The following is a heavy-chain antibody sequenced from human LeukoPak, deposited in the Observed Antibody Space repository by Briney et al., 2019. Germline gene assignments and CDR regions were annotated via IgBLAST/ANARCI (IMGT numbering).Heavy chain of an antibody. V-gene: IGHV3-43D*04. CDR3: AKDLDNSSSPGGFDY. Sequence: PGGSLRLSCAASGFTFDDYAMHWVRQAPGEGLGWVSLISWDGGSTYYADSVKGRFTISRDNSKNSLYLQMNSLRAEDTALYYCAKDLDNSSSPGGFDYWGQGTLVTVSS. CDR1: GFTFDDYA. CDR2: ISWDGGST. D-gene: IGHD6-6*01. J-gene: IGHJ4*02.